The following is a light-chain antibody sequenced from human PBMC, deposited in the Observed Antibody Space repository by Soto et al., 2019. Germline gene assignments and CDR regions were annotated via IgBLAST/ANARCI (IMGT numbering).Light chain of an antibody. CDR2: EVT. Sequence: LTQPASVSGSPGQSITISCTGTSSDVGSYTLVSWYQQHPGRAPKLMIYEVTKRPSGVSNRSSASKSGNTASLTISGLQAEDEADYYCCSYAGLTTFEVFGTGTKVTVL. CDR3: CSYAGLTTFEV. J-gene: IGLJ1*01. V-gene: IGLV2-23*02. CDR1: SSDVGSYTL.